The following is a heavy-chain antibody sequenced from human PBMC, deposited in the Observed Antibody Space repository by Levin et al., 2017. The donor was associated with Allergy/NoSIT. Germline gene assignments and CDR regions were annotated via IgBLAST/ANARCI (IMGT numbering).Heavy chain of an antibody. Sequence: ASVKVSCKASGYTFTGYYMHWVRQAPGQGLEWMGWINPNSGGTNYAQKFQGRVTMTRDTSISTAYMELSRLRSDDTAVYYCARWGIAVAGTDDAFDIWGQGTMVTVSS. V-gene: IGHV1-2*02. CDR1: GYTFTGYY. D-gene: IGHD6-19*01. CDR2: INPNSGGT. CDR3: ARWGIAVAGTDDAFDI. J-gene: IGHJ3*02.